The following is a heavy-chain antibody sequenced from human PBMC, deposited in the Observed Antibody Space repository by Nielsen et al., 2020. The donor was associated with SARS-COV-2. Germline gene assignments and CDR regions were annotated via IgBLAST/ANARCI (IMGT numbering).Heavy chain of an antibody. Sequence: GESLKISCAASGFTFSDYYMSWIRQAPGKGLEWVSYISSSGSTIYYADSVKGRFTISRDNAKNSLYLQMNSLRAEDTAVYYCASDIAAAGFDYWGQGTLVTVSS. J-gene: IGHJ4*02. CDR1: GFTFSDYY. V-gene: IGHV3-11*04. CDR3: ASDIAAAGFDY. D-gene: IGHD6-13*01. CDR2: ISSSGSTI.